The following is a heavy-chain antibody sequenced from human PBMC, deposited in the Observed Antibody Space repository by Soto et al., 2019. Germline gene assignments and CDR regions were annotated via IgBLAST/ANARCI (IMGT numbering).Heavy chain of an antibody. CDR1: GDSVSSKAAA. CDR2: TYYRSKWST. CDR3: ARALAGSYDY. Sequence: QVQLQQSGPGLVQPSQTLSLTCAISGDSVSSKAAAWHWIRQSPSRGLEWLGRTYYRSKWSTDYAVSVKGRITVKPDTSKNQFSLQLNSVTPEDTAVYYCARALAGSYDYWGQGTLVTVSS. D-gene: IGHD1-26*01. J-gene: IGHJ4*02. V-gene: IGHV6-1*01.